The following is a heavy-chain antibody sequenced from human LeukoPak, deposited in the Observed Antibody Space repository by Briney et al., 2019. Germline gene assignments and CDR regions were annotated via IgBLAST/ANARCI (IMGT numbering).Heavy chain of an antibody. V-gene: IGHV1-2*02. J-gene: IGHJ5*02. CDR3: ATEERYDFWSGSSNWFDP. D-gene: IGHD3-3*01. CDR1: GYTFTSYD. Sequence: EASVKVSCKASGYTFTSYDINWVRQATGQGLEWMGWINPNSGGTNYAQKFQGRVTMTRDTSISTAYMELSRLRSDDTAVYYCATEERYDFWSGSSNWFDPWGQGTLVTVSS. CDR2: INPNSGGT.